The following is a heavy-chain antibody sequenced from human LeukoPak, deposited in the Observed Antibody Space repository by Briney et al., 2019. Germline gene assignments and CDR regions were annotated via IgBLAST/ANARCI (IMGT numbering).Heavy chain of an antibody. V-gene: IGHV5-51*01. CDR1: GYSFTSYW. J-gene: IGHJ4*02. D-gene: IGHD3-10*01. Sequence: GESLKTSCKGSGYSFTSYWIGWVRQMPGKGLEWMGIIYPGDSDTRYSPSFQGQVTISADKSISTAYLQWSSLKASDTAMYYCARRQWFGELSPDGADYWGQGTLVTVSS. CDR3: ARRQWFGELSPDGADY. CDR2: IYPGDSDT.